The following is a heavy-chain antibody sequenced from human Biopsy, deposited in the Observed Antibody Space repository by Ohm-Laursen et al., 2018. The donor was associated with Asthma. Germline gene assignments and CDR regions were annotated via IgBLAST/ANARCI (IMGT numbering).Heavy chain of an antibody. CDR1: GFTFSSYG. Sequence: SLRLSCAASGFTFSSYGMHWVRQAPGKGLKWVAVIWDDGSNKYYADSVKGRFTISRDNSKNTLYLQMNSLRAEDTAVYYCARKARHGDYDFDYWGQGTLVTVSS. D-gene: IGHD4-17*01. V-gene: IGHV3-33*01. J-gene: IGHJ4*02. CDR3: ARKARHGDYDFDY. CDR2: IWDDGSNK.